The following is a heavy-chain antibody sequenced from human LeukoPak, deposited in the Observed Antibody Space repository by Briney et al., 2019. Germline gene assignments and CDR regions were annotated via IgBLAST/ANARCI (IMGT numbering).Heavy chain of an antibody. D-gene: IGHD6-13*01. Sequence: GASVKVSCKASGYTFTGYYMHWVRQAPGQGLEWMGWINPNSGGTNYAQKFQGRVTMTRDTSISTAYMELSRLRSDDTAVYYCAGAGLGSSSWQYYFDYWAQGTLVTVSS. J-gene: IGHJ4*02. CDR3: AGAGLGSSSWQYYFDY. V-gene: IGHV1-2*02. CDR2: INPNSGGT. CDR1: GYTFTGYY.